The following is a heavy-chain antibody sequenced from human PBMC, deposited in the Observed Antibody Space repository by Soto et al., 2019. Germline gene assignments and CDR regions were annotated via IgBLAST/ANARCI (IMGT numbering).Heavy chain of an antibody. V-gene: IGHV2-5*01. J-gene: IGHJ4*02. CDR2: IYWYDVK. CDR3: ALSGY. CDR1: GFSLSTSGVG. Sequence: QITLKESGPTLVKPTQTLTLTCTFSGFSLSTSGVGVGWIRQPPGKALEWLALIYWYDVKRYSPSVKSRLTITRDSSKHQVLLIMTIMDTVDTTTYYWALSGYGCQGNMGTVSS. D-gene: IGHD6-25*01.